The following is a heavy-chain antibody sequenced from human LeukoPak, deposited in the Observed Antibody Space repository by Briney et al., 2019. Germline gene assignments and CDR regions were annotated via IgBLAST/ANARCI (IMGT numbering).Heavy chain of an antibody. V-gene: IGHV3-21*01. CDR3: ARDSRWNDRLNYFDP. J-gene: IGHJ5*02. CDR2: ISSTSEYI. D-gene: IGHD1-1*01. Sequence: PGGSLRLSCVASTFTFSSYTMNWVRQAPGKGLEWVSSISSTSEYIYYGNSVRGRFTISRDNAKNSLYLQMDYLRAEDTAVYYCARDSRWNDRLNYFDPWGQGTLVTVSS. CDR1: TFTFSSYT.